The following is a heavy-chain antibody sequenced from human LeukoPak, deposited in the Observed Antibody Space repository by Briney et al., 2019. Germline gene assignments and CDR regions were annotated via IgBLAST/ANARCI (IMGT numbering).Heavy chain of an antibody. CDR1: GGSFSGYY. CDR3: ARGPYCSSTSCYGFAKIMLYNWFDP. D-gene: IGHD2-2*01. J-gene: IGHJ5*02. V-gene: IGHV4-34*01. CDR2: INHSGST. Sequence: SETLSLTCAGYGGSFSGYYWSWIRQPPGKGLEWIGEINHSGSTNYNPSLKSRVTISVDTSKNQFSLKLSSVTAADTAVYYCARGPYCSSTSCYGFAKIMLYNWFDPWGQGTLVTVSS.